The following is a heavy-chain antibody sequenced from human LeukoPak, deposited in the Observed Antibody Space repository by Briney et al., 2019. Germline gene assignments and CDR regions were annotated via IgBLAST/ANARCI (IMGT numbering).Heavy chain of an antibody. CDR2: ISWNSDDI. J-gene: IGHJ4*02. CDR3: TKDRIGKNHGDYDSIDY. CDR1: GFTFNNYW. D-gene: IGHD4-17*01. Sequence: GGSLRLSCAGSGFTFNNYWMTWFRQAPGKGLEWVAGISWNSDDIGYADSVKGRFTISRDNAKNSLYLQMNSLRPEDTALYYCTKDRIGKNHGDYDSIDYWGQGTLVTVSS. V-gene: IGHV3-9*01.